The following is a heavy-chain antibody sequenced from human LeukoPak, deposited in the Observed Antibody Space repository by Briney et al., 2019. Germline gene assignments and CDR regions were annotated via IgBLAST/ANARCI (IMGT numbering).Heavy chain of an antibody. Sequence: KPGGSLRLSCAASGFTFSSYSMNWVRQAPGKGLEWVSSISSSSSYIYYADSVKGRFTISRDNAKNSLYLQMNSLRAEDTAVYYCARENIVVGNWFDPWGQGTLVTVSS. CDR1: GFTFSSYS. CDR2: ISSSSSYI. V-gene: IGHV3-21*01. J-gene: IGHJ5*02. CDR3: ARENIVVGNWFDP. D-gene: IGHD2-15*01.